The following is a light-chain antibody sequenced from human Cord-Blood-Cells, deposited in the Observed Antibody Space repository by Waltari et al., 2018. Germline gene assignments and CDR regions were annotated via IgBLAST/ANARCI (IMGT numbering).Light chain of an antibody. V-gene: IGLV2-8*01. CDR1: SSDVGGSNS. CDR2: EVS. CDR3: SSYAGSNNYV. Sequence: QSALTQPPSASGSPGQSVTISCTGTSSDVGGSNSVSWYQRLPGKAPKLMIYEVSKRPAGVPRRFSGSKSGNTASLPVSWLQAEDEADYYCSSYAGSNNYVFGTGTKVTVL. J-gene: IGLJ1*01.